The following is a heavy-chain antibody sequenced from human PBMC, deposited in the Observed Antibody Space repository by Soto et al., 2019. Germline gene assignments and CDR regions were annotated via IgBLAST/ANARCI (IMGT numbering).Heavy chain of an antibody. CDR3: ARDSSTWFESSWLDP. Sequence: QVQLQESGPGLVKPSGTLSLTCSVSGGSISNNNWWSWVRQSPGKGLEWIGEIYHSGSTIYNPSLKSRVTILLVKSKNQFSLNLSSVTAADTAVYYCARDSSTWFESSWLDPWGQGTLVTVSS. D-gene: IGHD6-13*01. J-gene: IGHJ5*02. CDR1: GGSISNNNW. V-gene: IGHV4-4*02. CDR2: IYHSGST.